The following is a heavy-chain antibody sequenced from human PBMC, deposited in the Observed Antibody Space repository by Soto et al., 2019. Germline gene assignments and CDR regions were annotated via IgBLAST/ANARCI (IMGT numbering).Heavy chain of an antibody. Sequence: NPSETLSLTCAVYGGSFSGYYWSWVGQPPGKGLEWIGDINHSGGTNYNPSLKSRVTISVDTSKSQFSLKLSSVTAADTAVYYCARGRSLIFPGHGLDVWGQGTTVTVSS. J-gene: IGHJ6*02. D-gene: IGHD3-9*01. CDR3: ARGRSLIFPGHGLDV. CDR2: INHSGGT. CDR1: GGSFSGYY. V-gene: IGHV4-34*01.